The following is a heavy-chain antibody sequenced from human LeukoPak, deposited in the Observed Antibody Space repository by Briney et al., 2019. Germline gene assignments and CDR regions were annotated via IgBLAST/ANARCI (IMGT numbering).Heavy chain of an antibody. J-gene: IGHJ4*02. D-gene: IGHD3-16*01. CDR3: ARRGINGGHFFDY. CDR2: MSPLDSDT. CDR1: GYSFTSYW. V-gene: IGHV5-51*01. Sequence: GESLKISCQGSGYSFTSYWIGWVRQMPGKDLEWMGIMSPLDSDTRYSPSSQGRVTMSADKSVSTAYLQWSSLKASDTAIYYCARRGINGGHFFDYWGQGTQVIVPS.